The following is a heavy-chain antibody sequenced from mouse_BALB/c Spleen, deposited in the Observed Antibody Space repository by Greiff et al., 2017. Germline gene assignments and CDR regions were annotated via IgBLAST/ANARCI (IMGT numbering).Heavy chain of an antibody. J-gene: IGHJ4*01. Sequence: QVQLQQPGAELVKPGAPVKLSCKASGYTFTSYWMNWVKQRPGRGLEWIGRIDPSDSETHYNQKFKDKATLTVDKSSSTAYIQLSSLTSEDSAVYYCARGGTTATGYAMDYWGQGTSVTVSS. CDR3: ARGGTTATGYAMDY. CDR2: IDPSDSET. D-gene: IGHD1-2*01. V-gene: IGHV1-69*02. CDR1: GYTFTSYW.